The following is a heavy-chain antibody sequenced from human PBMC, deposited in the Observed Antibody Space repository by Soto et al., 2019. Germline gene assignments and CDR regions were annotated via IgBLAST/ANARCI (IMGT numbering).Heavy chain of an antibody. CDR1: GFTFGDYG. Sequence: GGSLRLSCAASGFTFGDYGMSWVRQAPGKGLEWVSGINWNGGSTGYADSVKGRFTISRDNAKNSLYLQMNSLRAEDPALYYCASARGVEWLGAFDYWGQGTLVPVSS. CDR2: INWNGGST. CDR3: ASARGVEWLGAFDY. J-gene: IGHJ4*02. D-gene: IGHD3-3*01. V-gene: IGHV3-20*04.